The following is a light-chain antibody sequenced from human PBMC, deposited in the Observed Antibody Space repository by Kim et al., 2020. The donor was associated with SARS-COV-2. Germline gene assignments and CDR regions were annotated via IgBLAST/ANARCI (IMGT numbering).Light chain of an antibody. CDR1: QSVSSN. J-gene: IGKJ2*01. CDR2: GAS. Sequence: SEGVRATRSCRASQSVSSNLAWYQQKPGQAPRLLIYGASTRATGIPARFSGSGSGTEFTLTISSLQSEDFAVYYCQQYNNWPPRYTFGQGTKLEI. CDR3: QQYNNWPPRYT. V-gene: IGKV3-15*01.